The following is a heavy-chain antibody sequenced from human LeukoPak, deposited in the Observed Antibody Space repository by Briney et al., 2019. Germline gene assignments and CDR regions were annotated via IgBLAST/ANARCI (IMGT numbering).Heavy chain of an antibody. D-gene: IGHD6-13*01. Sequence: SETLSLTCTVSGGSISSYYWSWIRQPPGKGLEWIGSIYYSGSTYYNPSLKSRVTISVDTSKNQFSLKLSSVTAADTAVYYCARVLAAGFRMDVWGQGTTVTISS. CDR3: ARVLAAGFRMDV. J-gene: IGHJ6*02. V-gene: IGHV4-59*01. CDR1: GGSISSYY. CDR2: IYYSGST.